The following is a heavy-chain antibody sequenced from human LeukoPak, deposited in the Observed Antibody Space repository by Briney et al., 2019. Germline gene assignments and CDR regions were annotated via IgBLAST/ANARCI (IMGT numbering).Heavy chain of an antibody. CDR3: ARVYDSNPSGYFDY. Sequence: SETLSLTCAVYGGSFSDYYWNWVRQPPGKGLEWIGEINHSGSTNYNPSLKSRVTISVDTSKNQFSLKLSSVTAADTAMHYCARVYDSNPSGYFDYWGQGTLVTVSS. D-gene: IGHD3-22*01. J-gene: IGHJ4*02. CDR1: GGSFSDYY. CDR2: INHSGST. V-gene: IGHV4-34*01.